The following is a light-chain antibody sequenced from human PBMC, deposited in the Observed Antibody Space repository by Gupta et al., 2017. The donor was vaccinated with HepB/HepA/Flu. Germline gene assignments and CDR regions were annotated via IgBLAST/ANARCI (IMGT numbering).Light chain of an antibody. CDR2: KSS. CDR1: QSLVYSDGNTY. Sequence: DIVMTQSPLSLPVTLGQPASISCRSSQSLVYSDGNTYLNGCQKRPGQSPRRLIYKSSNRDSGVRDRFSGSGSGTDFTRQRSRVEADDVGNYYCMPVIHFGQGTLLEIK. J-gene: IGKJ5*01. CDR3: MPVIH. V-gene: IGKV2-30*01.